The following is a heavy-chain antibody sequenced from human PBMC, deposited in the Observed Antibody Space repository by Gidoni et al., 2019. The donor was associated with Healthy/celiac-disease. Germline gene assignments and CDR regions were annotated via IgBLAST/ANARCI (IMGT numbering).Heavy chain of an antibody. J-gene: IGHJ5*02. CDR1: GGSISSGSYY. CDR2: IYTSGST. Sequence: QVQLQESGPGLVKPSQTLSLTCTVSGGSISSGSYYWSWIRQPAGKGLEWIGRIYTSGSTNYNPSLKSRVTISVDTSKNQFSLKLSSVTAADTAVYYCAREGDTAMVLGWFDPWGQGTLVTVSS. CDR3: AREGDTAMVLGWFDP. V-gene: IGHV4-61*02. D-gene: IGHD5-18*01.